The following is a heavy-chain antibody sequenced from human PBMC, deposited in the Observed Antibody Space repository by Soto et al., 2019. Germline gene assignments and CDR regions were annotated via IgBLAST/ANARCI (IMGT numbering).Heavy chain of an antibody. D-gene: IGHD2-21*02. J-gene: IGHJ3*02. CDR2: IIPIFGTA. CDR1: GGTFSIYA. V-gene: IGHV1-69*13. CDR3: ARDRAYCGGDCYSEVAFDI. Sequence: SVKVSCKASGGTFSIYAISCVLQSPLQWREWMGGIIPIFGTANYAQKFQGRVTITADESTSTAYMELSSLRSEDTAVYYCARDRAYCGGDCYSEVAFDIWGQGTMVTVSS.